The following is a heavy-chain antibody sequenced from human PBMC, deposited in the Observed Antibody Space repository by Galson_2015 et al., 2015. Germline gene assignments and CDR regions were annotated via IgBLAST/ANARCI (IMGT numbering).Heavy chain of an antibody. CDR1: GFIFSNYA. D-gene: IGHD3-10*01. CDR3: AKDSIYYGSGSYYMDV. CDR2: ISGSGDDT. J-gene: IGHJ6*02. V-gene: IGHV3-23*01. Sequence: SLRLSCAASGFIFSNYAMTWVRQAPGKGLEWVSGISGSGDDTYYADSVKGRFTISRDNSKSTQYLQMNSLRGEDTALYYCAKDSIYYGSGSYYMDVWGQGTTVTVSS.